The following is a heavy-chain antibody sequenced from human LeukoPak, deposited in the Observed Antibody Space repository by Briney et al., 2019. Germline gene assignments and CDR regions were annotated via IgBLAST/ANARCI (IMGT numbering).Heavy chain of an antibody. Sequence: GGSLRLSCVASGFTLSNYVMSWVRQAPGKGLEWVSGVSGGGFDTYYTDSVKGRFTISRDNSKNMVYLQMNSLRAEDTAVYYCTRRAGGNLYDLDNWGQGTLVTVSS. J-gene: IGHJ4*02. D-gene: IGHD2-8*02. CDR3: TRRAGGNLYDLDN. CDR1: GFTLSNYV. CDR2: VSGGGFDT. V-gene: IGHV3-23*01.